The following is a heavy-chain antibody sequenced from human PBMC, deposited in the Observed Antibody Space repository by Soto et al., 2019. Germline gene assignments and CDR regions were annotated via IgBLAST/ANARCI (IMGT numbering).Heavy chain of an antibody. CDR1: GYPFTDYF. CDR2: ISLYHHST. J-gene: IGHJ4*02. D-gene: IGHD2-21*02. CDR3: ARELYSCGGDCPYYMDY. V-gene: IGHV1-46*01. Sequence: ASVKVSCKTSGYPFTDYFIHWVRQAPGQGLEWMGIISLYHHSTSYAQRFQGRLTVTADTSTTTVYMDLSSRTSEDSAVYWCARELYSCGGDCPYYMDYWGQGTLVTVSS.